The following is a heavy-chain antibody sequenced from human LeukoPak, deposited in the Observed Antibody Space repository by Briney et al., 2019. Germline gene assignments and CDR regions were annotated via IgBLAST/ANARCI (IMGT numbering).Heavy chain of an antibody. CDR1: GFTFSSYG. CDR3: AKDNIWMVRGVIKD. Sequence: PGRSLRLSCAASGFTFSSYGMHWVRQAPGKGLEWVAVISYDGSNKYYADSVKGRFTISRDNSKNTLYLQMNSLRAEDTAVYYCAKDNIWMVRGVIKDWGQGTLVTVSS. CDR2: ISYDGSNK. V-gene: IGHV3-30*18. D-gene: IGHD3-10*01. J-gene: IGHJ4*02.